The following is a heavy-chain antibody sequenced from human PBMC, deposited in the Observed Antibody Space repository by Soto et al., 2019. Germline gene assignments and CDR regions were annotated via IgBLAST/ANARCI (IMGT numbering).Heavy chain of an antibody. CDR2: ISPDGSSK. CDR1: GFTFSNYG. J-gene: IGHJ4*02. D-gene: IGHD1-1*01. Sequence: QVQLVESGGGVVQPGRSLRLSCAASGFTFSNYGMHWVRQAPGKRLEWVAVISPDGSSKYYADSVRGRFTISRDNAKNTVFLQMNSLGGDDTAVYYCAKRGTAALGTSRNDHFDYWGQGTLVTVSS. V-gene: IGHV3-30*18. CDR3: AKRGTAALGTSRNDHFDY.